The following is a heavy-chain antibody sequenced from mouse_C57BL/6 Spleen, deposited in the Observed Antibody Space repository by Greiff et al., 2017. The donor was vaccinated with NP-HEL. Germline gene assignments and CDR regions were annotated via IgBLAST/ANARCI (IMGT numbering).Heavy chain of an antibody. J-gene: IGHJ2*01. Sequence: QVQLQQPGAELVKPGASVQMSCKASGYTFTSYWITWVKQRPGQGLEWIGDIYPGSGSTNYNEKFKSKATLTVDTSSSTAYMQLSSLTSEDAAVYYCAREDYYGSTEVYFDYWGQGTTLTVSS. CDR1: GYTFTSYW. V-gene: IGHV1-55*01. D-gene: IGHD1-1*01. CDR3: AREDYYGSTEVYFDY. CDR2: IYPGSGST.